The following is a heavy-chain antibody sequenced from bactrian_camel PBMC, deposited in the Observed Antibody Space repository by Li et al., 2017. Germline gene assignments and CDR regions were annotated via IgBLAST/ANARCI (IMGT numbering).Heavy chain of an antibody. CDR2: AYGLSKIT. CDR1: GYSSSRLC. J-gene: IGHJ6*01. D-gene: IGHD1*01. CDR3: AADLGPCQVRGRNLVPRPTTFGY. V-gene: IGHV3S6*01. Sequence: VQLVESGGGSVLDGGSLRLSCRVSGYSSSRLCMAWFRQVAGAEREAVAGAYGLSKITDYADSVKGRFTVSLNNTENTLYLQMNNLKPEDTAMYYCAADLGPCQVRGRNLVPRPTTFGYWGQGTQVTVS.